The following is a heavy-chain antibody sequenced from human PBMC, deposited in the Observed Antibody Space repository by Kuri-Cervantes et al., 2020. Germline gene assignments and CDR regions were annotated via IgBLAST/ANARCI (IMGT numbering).Heavy chain of an antibody. CDR2: ISSSSSYI. J-gene: IGHJ5*02. CDR3: ARGYGDYVGWFDP. Sequence: GESLKISCAASGFTFSSYSMNWVRQAPGKGLEWVSSISSSSSYIYYADSVKGRFTISRDNSKNTLYLQMNSLRAEDTAVYYCARGYGDYVGWFDPWGQGTLVTVSS. CDR1: GFTFSSYS. D-gene: IGHD4-17*01. V-gene: IGHV3-21*01.